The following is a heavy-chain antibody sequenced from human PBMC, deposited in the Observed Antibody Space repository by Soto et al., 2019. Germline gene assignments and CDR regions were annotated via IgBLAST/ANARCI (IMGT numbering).Heavy chain of an antibody. CDR1: GYSFTSYW. Sequence: GEALKSSCKRSGYSFTSYWIGWVRQMPGKGLEWMGIIYPGDSDTRYSPSFQGQVTISADKSISTAYLQWSSLKASDTAMYYCARSGSYYNYYYGMDVWGQGTTVTVSS. D-gene: IGHD1-26*01. J-gene: IGHJ6*02. V-gene: IGHV5-51*01. CDR2: IYPGDSDT. CDR3: ARSGSYYNYYYGMDV.